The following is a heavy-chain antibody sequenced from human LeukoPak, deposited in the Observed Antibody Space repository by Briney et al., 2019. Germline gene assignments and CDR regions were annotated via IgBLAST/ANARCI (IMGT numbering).Heavy chain of an antibody. CDR2: INPNSGGT. V-gene: IGHV1-2*02. CDR3: ARFSASDSYDSSGYSYKFDY. J-gene: IGHJ4*02. CDR1: GYTFTGYY. D-gene: IGHD3-22*01. Sequence: ASGKLSCKASGYTFTGYYMHWVRQAPGQGLEWMGWINPNSGGTNYAQKFQGRVTMTRDTAISTAYMELSRLRSDDTAVYYCARFSASDSYDSSGYSYKFDYWGQGTLVTVSS.